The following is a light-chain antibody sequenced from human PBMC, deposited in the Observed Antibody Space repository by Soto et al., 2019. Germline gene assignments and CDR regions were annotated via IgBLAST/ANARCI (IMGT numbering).Light chain of an antibody. J-gene: IGLJ2*01. CDR1: SGHISDI. CDR3: ETWGHNVLV. CDR2: LDVSGSY. Sequence: QSVLTQSASASASLGSRVNLTCTLSSGHISDINAWHQQQPRKAPRYCMKLDVSGSYNKGSGDPDPCSSSSSGADRYLTMPNLQYEDDAYYDCETWGHNVLVFGGGTKLTVL. V-gene: IGLV4-60*02.